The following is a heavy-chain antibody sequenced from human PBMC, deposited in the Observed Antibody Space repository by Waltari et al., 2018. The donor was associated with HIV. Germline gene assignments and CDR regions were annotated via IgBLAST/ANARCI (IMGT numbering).Heavy chain of an antibody. CDR2: INAGNGKT. CDR1: GFTFTNYA. J-gene: IGHJ4*02. Sequence: QVQVVQSGAEVKKPGASVKISCKAYGFTFTNYAMQWLRQAPGQRLEWMGWINAGNGKTKYSQKFQGRVTITRDTSASTVYMELSSLRSEEDTAVYFCARGIWSTSLLYYFDSWGQGTLVAVSS. D-gene: IGHD3-3*01. V-gene: IGHV1-3*01. CDR3: ARGIWSTSLLYYFDS.